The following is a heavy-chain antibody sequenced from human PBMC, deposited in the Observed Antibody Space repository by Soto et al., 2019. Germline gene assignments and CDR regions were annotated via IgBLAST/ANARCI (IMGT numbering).Heavy chain of an antibody. Sequence: PGGSLRLSCAASGFTFSNAWMSWVRQAPGKGLEWVGRIKSKTDGGTTDYAAPVKGRFAISRDDSKNTLYLQMNSLKTEDTAVYYCTTEDDILTGYTRAFDYWGQGTLVTVSS. D-gene: IGHD3-9*01. V-gene: IGHV3-15*01. CDR1: GFTFSNAW. J-gene: IGHJ4*02. CDR2: IKSKTDGGTT. CDR3: TTEDDILTGYTRAFDY.